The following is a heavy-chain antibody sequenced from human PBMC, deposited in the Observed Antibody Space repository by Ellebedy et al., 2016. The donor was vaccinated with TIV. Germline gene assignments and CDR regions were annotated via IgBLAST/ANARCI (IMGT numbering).Heavy chain of an antibody. CDR3: ARRGSYGDYAVQINSWFDT. D-gene: IGHD4-17*01. J-gene: IGHJ5*02. CDR1: GFSFRSYW. CDR2: IYQDAVAQ. V-gene: IGHV3-7*01. Sequence: GGSLRLSCAASGFSFRSYWMSLVRQAPGKGLEWVANIYQDAVAQYYVDSVKGRFTISRDNADNSLFLQMNSLRAADTAVYYCARRGSYGDYAVQINSWFDTWGRGILVAVSS.